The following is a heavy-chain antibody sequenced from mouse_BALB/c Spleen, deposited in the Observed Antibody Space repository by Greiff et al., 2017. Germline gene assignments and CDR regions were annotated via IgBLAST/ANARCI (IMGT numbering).Heavy chain of an antibody. V-gene: IGHV5-9-4*01. CDR1: GFTFSSYA. J-gene: IGHJ4*01. CDR3: ARGALLRARDY. CDR2: ISSGGSYT. Sequence: EVMLVASGGGLVKPGGSLTLSCAASGFTFSSYAMSWVRQSPEKRLEWVAAISSGGSYTYYPDLVTGRFTIYRDNAKNTLYLEMSSLRSEDTAMYYCARGALLRARDYWGQGTSVTGSS. D-gene: IGHD1-2*01.